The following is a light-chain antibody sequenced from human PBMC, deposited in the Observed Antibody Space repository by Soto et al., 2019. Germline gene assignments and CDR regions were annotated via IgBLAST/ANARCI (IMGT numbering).Light chain of an antibody. V-gene: IGLV2-14*01. CDR3: SSYTSDITLEV. CDR1: SSDVGGYNY. CDR2: AVS. Sequence: QSALTQPASVSGSPGQSITISCTGTSSDVGGYNYVSWYQQHPGKAPKLMIYAVSNRPSGVSNRFSGSKSGNTASLTISGLQAEDEAYYYCSSYTSDITLEVFGGGTKVTVL. J-gene: IGLJ2*01.